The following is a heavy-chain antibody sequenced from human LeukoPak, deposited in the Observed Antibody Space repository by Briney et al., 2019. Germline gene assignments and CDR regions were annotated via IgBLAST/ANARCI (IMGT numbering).Heavy chain of an antibody. Sequence: GGSLRLSCVASGFTLSTYWMSWVRQAPGKGLEWVASIKEDGSDKFYVASVKGRFTISRDNAKNSLYLQMNSLRAEDTAVYYCARGGAAAARKRGVDYWGQGTLVTVSS. CDR2: IKEDGSDK. V-gene: IGHV3-7*01. CDR3: ARGGAAAARKRGVDY. CDR1: GFTLSTYW. J-gene: IGHJ4*02. D-gene: IGHD6-13*01.